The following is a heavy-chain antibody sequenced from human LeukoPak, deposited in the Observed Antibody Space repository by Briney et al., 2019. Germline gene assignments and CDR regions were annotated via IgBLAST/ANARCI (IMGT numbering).Heavy chain of an antibody. V-gene: IGHV3-21*01. D-gene: IGHD3-10*01. CDR3: VTKASISGVKRY. Sequence: PGGSLRLSCAASGLPFNTYSMTWVRQAPGKGLEWVSTISRTSNYIYTADSLKGRFTTSRDNAEKSLFLQMNNVRDDDTAVYYCVTKASISGVKRYRGQGTLVTVSS. CDR1: GLPFNTYS. J-gene: IGHJ4*02. CDR2: ISRTSNYI.